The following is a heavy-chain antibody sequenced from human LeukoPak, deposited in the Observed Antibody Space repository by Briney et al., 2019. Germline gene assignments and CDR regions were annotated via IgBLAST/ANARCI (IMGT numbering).Heavy chain of an antibody. CDR1: GGSFSGYY. D-gene: IGHD6-13*01. CDR3: AREIGSWNAFDI. Sequence: SETLSLTCAVYGGSFSGYYWSWIRQPPGKGLEWIGEINHSGSTNYNPSLKSRVTISVDTSKNQFSLKLSSVTAADTAVYYCAREIGSWNAFDIWGQGTMVTVSS. CDR2: INHSGST. V-gene: IGHV4-34*01. J-gene: IGHJ3*02.